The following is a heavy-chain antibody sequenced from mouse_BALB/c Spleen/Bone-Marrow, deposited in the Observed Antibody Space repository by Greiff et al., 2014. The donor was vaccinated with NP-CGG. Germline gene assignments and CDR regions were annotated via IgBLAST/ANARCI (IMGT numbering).Heavy chain of an antibody. CDR3: ARGWTARAVDY. J-gene: IGHJ2*01. CDR2: INPGSGGA. V-gene: IGHV1-54*01. D-gene: IGHD3-2*01. CDR1: GYAFTNYL. Sequence: VQLQQSGAELVRPGTSVKVSCKASGYAFTNYLIEWVKQRPGQGLEWIGVINPGSGGANYNEKFKGKATLTADKSSSTAYMQLSSLTSDDSAVYFCARGWTARAVDYWGQGTTLTVSS.